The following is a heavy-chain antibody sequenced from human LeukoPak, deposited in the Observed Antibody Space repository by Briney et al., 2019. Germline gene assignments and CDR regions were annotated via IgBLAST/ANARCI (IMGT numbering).Heavy chain of an antibody. V-gene: IGHV1-69*04. J-gene: IGHJ6*02. CDR1: GGTFSSHA. Sequence: SVKVSCKASGGTFSSHAISWVRQAPGQGLEWMGRIIPILGIANYAQKFQGRVTITADKSTNTAYMELSSLTSEDTALYFCARERDGGNDYSYQYGMDVWGQGTTVIASS. CDR2: IIPILGIA. CDR3: ARERDGGNDYSYQYGMDV. D-gene: IGHD3-16*01.